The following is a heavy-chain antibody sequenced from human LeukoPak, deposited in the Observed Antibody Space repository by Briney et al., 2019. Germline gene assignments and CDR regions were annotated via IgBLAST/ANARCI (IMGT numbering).Heavy chain of an antibody. CDR2: ISSSGSTI. CDR3: ARGRGSYRRGAFDI. Sequence: GGSLRLSCAASGFNFNIYWMSWVRQAPGKGLEWVSYISSSGSTIYYADSVKGRFTISRDNAKNSLYLQMNSLRAEDTAVYYCARGRGSYRRGAFDIWGQGTMVTVSS. CDR1: GFNFNIYW. J-gene: IGHJ3*02. V-gene: IGHV3-11*01. D-gene: IGHD3-16*02.